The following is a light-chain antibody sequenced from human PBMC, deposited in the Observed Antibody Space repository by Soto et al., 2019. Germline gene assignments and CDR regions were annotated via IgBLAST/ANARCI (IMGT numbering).Light chain of an antibody. CDR1: QSVENW. CDR2: RAS. Sequence: DIQLIQSPATLSASVGDRVTITCRASQSVENWLAWYQQKPGKAPKLLISRASTLKSGVPLRFSGSGSGTAFTLTISSLQPDDLATYYCQQYSHYSRTFGQGTKVEI. CDR3: QQYSHYSRT. J-gene: IGKJ1*01. V-gene: IGKV1-5*03.